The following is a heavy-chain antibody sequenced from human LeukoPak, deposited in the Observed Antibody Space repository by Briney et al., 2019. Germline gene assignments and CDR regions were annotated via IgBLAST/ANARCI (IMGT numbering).Heavy chain of an antibody. D-gene: IGHD6-13*01. CDR2: IYHSGST. V-gene: IGHV4-4*02. CDR3: ARGGSSSWTPFDY. J-gene: IGHJ4*02. CDR1: GGSISSSNW. Sequence: SGTLSLTCAVSGGSISSSNWWRWVRQPPGKGLEWIGEIYHSGSTNYNPSLKSRVTISVGKSRKHFSLKLNSVTAADTAVYYCARGGSSSWTPFDYWGQGTLVTFSS.